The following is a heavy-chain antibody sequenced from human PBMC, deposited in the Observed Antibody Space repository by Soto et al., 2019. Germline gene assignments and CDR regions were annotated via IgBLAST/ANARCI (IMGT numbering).Heavy chain of an antibody. D-gene: IGHD3-10*01. CDR1: GFTFGTTD. Sequence: QLLQSGGGLVQPGGSLTLSCAASGFTFGTTDMSWVRQAHGEGLEWVSTIDGSCGITYYADSVKGRFTISRDNSRNTLYLLMTSLRVDDTAMYYCVKNSGWFNTWGQGALGTVSS. V-gene: IGHV3-23*01. CDR3: VKNSGWFNT. J-gene: IGHJ5*02. CDR2: IDGSCGIT.